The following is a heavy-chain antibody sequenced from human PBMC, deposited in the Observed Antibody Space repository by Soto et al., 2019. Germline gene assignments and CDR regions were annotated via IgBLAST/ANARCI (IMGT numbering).Heavy chain of an antibody. D-gene: IGHD2-2*01. Sequence: PSETLSLTCAVYGGSFSGYYWSWIRQPPGKGLEWMGEINHSGSTNYNPSLKSRVTISVDTSKNQFSLKLSSVTAADTAVYYCARSARYCSSTSCYLYYYYGMDVWGQGTTVTVSS. J-gene: IGHJ6*02. CDR3: ARSARYCSSTSCYLYYYYGMDV. CDR2: INHSGST. CDR1: GGSFSGYY. V-gene: IGHV4-34*01.